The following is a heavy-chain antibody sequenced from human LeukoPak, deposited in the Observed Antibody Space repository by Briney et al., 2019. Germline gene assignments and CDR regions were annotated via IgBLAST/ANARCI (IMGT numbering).Heavy chain of an antibody. Sequence: SQTLSLTCAVYGVAFSGFYWSWMRQPPEKRLKGSGEINHVRVTNYHPSLKTRVTISPDTSKKQLSLNLSSLTAAHPAVYSCTRLPYGSGAWLQREGRDVWGKGTTVTISS. CDR2: INHVRVT. CDR3: TRLPYGSGAWLQREGRDV. D-gene: IGHD3-10*01. V-gene: IGHV4-34*01. CDR1: GVAFSGFY. J-gene: IGHJ6*04.